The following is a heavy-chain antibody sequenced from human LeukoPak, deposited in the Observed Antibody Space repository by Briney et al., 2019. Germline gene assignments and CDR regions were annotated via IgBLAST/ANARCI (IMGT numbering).Heavy chain of an antibody. CDR2: IYYSGST. CDR3: ARHESLGAFDI. D-gene: IGHD3-16*01. Sequence: PSETLSLTCTVSGGSISSSYYYWGWTRQPPGKRLEWIGSIYYSGSTYYNPSLKSRVTISVDTSKNQFSLTLSSVTAADTALYYCARHESLGAFDIRGQGTMVTVSS. J-gene: IGHJ3*02. V-gene: IGHV4-39*01. CDR1: GGSISSSYYY.